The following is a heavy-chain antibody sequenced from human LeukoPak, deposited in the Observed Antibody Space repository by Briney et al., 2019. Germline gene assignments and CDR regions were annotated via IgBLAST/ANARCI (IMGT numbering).Heavy chain of an antibody. Sequence: SETLSLTCTVSGSMYNYYWSWIRQPPGKGLEWIGYIHYNGITNYNPSLKSRVTMSLDTSKNQVSLKLNSVTAADTAVYYCARDLLDIVATTGFDPWGQGTLVTVSS. J-gene: IGHJ5*02. D-gene: IGHD5-12*01. V-gene: IGHV4-59*12. CDR3: ARDLLDIVATTGFDP. CDR2: IHYNGIT. CDR1: GSMYNYY.